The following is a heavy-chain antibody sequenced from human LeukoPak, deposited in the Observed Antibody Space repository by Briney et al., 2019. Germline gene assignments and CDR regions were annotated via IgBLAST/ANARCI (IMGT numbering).Heavy chain of an antibody. CDR2: IKQDGSEK. CDR3: AREGGISAAGTPIDY. V-gene: IGHV3-7*03. J-gene: IGHJ4*02. D-gene: IGHD6-13*01. CDR1: GFTFSSYW. Sequence: GGSLRLSCAASGFTFSSYWMSWVRQAPGKGLEWVANIKQDGSEKYYVDSVKGRFTISRDNAKSSLYLQMNSLRAEDTAVYYCAREGGISAAGTPIDYWGQGTLVTVSS.